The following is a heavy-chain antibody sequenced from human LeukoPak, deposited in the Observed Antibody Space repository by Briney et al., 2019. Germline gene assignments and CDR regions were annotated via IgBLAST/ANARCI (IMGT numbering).Heavy chain of an antibody. V-gene: IGHV1-18*01. CDR2: ISAYNGNT. D-gene: IGHD2-21*01. CDR3: ARCGGVRTEPTGFDP. Sequence: ASVKVSCKASGYTFTSYGISWVRQAPGQGLEWMGWISAYNGNTNYAQKLQGRVTMTTDTSTSTAYMELSSLRSEDTAVYYCARCGGVRTEPTGFDPWGQGTLVTVSS. J-gene: IGHJ5*02. CDR1: GYTFTSYG.